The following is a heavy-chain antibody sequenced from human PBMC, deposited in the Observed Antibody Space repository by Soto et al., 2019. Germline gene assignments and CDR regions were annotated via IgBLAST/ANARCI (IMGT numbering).Heavy chain of an antibody. CDR3: ARTNWDYAYYYGMDV. D-gene: IGHD1-7*01. CDR2: IYTSGST. V-gene: IGHV4-4*07. Sequence: ASETLSLTCTVSGGSISSYYWSWIRQPAGKGLEWIGRIYTSGSTNYNPSLKSRVTMSVDTSKNQFSLKLSSVTAADTAVYYCARTNWDYAYYYGMDVWGQGTTVTVSS. CDR1: GGSISSYY. J-gene: IGHJ6*02.